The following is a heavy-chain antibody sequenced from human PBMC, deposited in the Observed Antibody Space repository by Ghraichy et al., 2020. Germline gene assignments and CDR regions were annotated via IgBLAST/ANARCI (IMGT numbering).Heavy chain of an antibody. CDR2: ISSSGATI. V-gene: IGHV3-48*03. CDR3: ARIGSHPYGIDV. D-gene: IGHD1-26*01. CDR1: GFTFSTYE. J-gene: IGHJ6*02. Sequence: GGSLRLSCAASGFTFSTYEMHWVRQAPGKGLEWVSYISSSGATIYYADSVEGRFTISRANAQNSVYLQMNSLRADDTAVYYCARIGSHPYGIDVWGRGTTVTVSS.